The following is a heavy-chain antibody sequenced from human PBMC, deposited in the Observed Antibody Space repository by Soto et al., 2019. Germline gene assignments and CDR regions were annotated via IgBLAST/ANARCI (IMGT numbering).Heavy chain of an antibody. CDR2: IIPIFGTA. CDR1: GGTFSSYA. Sequence: QVQLVQSGAEVKKPGSSVKVSCKASGGTFSSYAISWVRQAPGQGLEWMGGIIPIFGTANYAQKFQGRVTITADECTSTAYVELSSLRADDTAVYCCASMAAAGTGCGYWGQGTLVTVSS. V-gene: IGHV1-69*12. CDR3: ASMAAAGTGCGY. J-gene: IGHJ4*02. D-gene: IGHD6-13*01.